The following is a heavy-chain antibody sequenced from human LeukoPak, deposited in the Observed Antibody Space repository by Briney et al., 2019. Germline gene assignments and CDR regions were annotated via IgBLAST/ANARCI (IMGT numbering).Heavy chain of an antibody. J-gene: IGHJ4*02. CDR1: GASFSSSTYY. CDR3: ARHAGGISATGTRPFDY. Sequence: PSETLSLTCTVSGASFSSSTYYWGWIRQPPGKGLEWIGSIYYSGSTYYNPSPKSRVTMSVDTSKSQFSLKLSSVTAADTAVYYCARHAGGISATGTRPFDYWGQGTLVTVSS. CDR2: IYYSGST. V-gene: IGHV4-39*01. D-gene: IGHD6-13*01.